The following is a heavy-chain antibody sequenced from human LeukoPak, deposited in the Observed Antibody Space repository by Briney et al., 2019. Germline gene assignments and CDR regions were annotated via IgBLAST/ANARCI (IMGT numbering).Heavy chain of an antibody. Sequence: PGGSLRLSCAASGFTFSSHWMHWVRQAPGKGLVWVLRINSDGSTTSYADSVKGRFTISRDNAKNTLYLQMNSLRAADTAVYYCARVMYYYHSSGSIAVYYFDYWGQGTLVTVSS. D-gene: IGHD3-22*01. CDR1: GFTFSSHW. CDR3: ARVMYYYHSSGSIAVYYFDY. CDR2: INSDGSTT. V-gene: IGHV3-74*01. J-gene: IGHJ4*02.